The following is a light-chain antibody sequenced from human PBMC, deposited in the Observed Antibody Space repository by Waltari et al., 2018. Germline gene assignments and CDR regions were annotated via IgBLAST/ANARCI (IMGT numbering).Light chain of an antibody. CDR1: QSVSMY. Sequence: EIVLTQSPATVSLSPGEGATLSCRASQSVSMYLAWYQQKPGQAPRLLIYDASNRAAGIPARFSGSGSGTDFTLTISTLEPEDFAVYYCHQFYNWPLTSGGGTKVEIK. V-gene: IGKV3-11*01. CDR3: HQFYNWPLT. J-gene: IGKJ4*01. CDR2: DAS.